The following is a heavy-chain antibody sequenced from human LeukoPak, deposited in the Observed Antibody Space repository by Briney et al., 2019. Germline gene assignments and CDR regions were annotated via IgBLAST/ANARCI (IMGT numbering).Heavy chain of an antibody. CDR2: INPSGGST. CDR1: GYTFTSYY. V-gene: IGHV1-46*01. J-gene: IGHJ4*02. CDR3: ARGLNYYDSSGYYYEDY. D-gene: IGHD3-22*01. Sequence: ASVKVSCKASGYTFTSYYMHWVRQAPGQGLEWMGIINPSGGSTSYAQKFQGRVTMTRDTSTSTAYMELRSLRSDDTAVYYCARGLNYYDSSGYYYEDYWGQGTLVTVSS.